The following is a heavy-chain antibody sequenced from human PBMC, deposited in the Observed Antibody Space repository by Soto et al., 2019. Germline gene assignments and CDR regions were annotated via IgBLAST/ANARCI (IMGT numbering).Heavy chain of an antibody. D-gene: IGHD3-10*01. V-gene: IGHV3-53*01. CDR1: GFTVSSNY. J-gene: IGHJ6*02. CDR2: IYSGGST. CDR3: ATKEGTKNYYYYYGMDV. Sequence: PGGSLRLSCAASGFTVSSNYMSWVRQAPGKGLEWVSVIYSGGSTYYADSVKGRFTISRDNSKNTLYLQMNSLRAEDTAVYYCATKEGTKNYYYYYGMDVWGQGTTVTASS.